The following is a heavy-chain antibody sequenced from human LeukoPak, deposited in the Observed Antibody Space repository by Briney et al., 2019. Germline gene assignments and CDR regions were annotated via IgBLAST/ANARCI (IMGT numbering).Heavy chain of an antibody. J-gene: IGHJ6*03. CDR2: IIPIFGTA. D-gene: IGHD1-7*01. CDR1: GGTFSSYA. CDR3: ASLGWGWNYGRYYYYMDV. Sequence: SVKVSCKASGGTFSSYAISWVRQAPGQGLEWMGGIIPIFGTANYAQKFQGRVTITADESTSTAYMELSSLRSEDTAVYYCASLGWGWNYGRYYYYMDVWGKGTTVTVSS. V-gene: IGHV1-69*01.